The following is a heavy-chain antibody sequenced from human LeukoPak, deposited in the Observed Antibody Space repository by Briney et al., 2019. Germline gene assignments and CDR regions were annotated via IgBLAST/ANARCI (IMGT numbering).Heavy chain of an antibody. Sequence: SETLSLTCTVSGGSISRSSYYWCWIRQPPGKGLEWIGSIYYSGSTHYNPSLESRVTISVDTSKNQSSLKLASLTAADTAVYYCAKGAGGFSYYNWFDPWGQGTLVTVSS. CDR3: AKGAGGFSYYNWFDP. CDR1: GGSISRSSYY. D-gene: IGHD5-18*01. CDR2: IYYSGST. J-gene: IGHJ5*02. V-gene: IGHV4-39*07.